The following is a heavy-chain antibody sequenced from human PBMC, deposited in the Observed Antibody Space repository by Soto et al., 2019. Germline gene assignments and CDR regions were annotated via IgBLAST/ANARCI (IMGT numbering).Heavy chain of an antibody. V-gene: IGHV1-18*01. CDR1: GYNLNTFG. J-gene: IGHJ4*02. CDR3: ASDYCRNRTLYGPDY. CDR2: ISFSNGNA. Sequence: QVQLVQSGVEVKKPGASVRVSCKASGYNLNTFGISWVRQAPGQGLEWMRWISFSNGNAMYAQKFQNRVSMTTNKSTSTAYMALRSLTSDDTAVYYCASDYCRNRTLYGPDYWGPETLVTVSS. D-gene: IGHD2-8*01.